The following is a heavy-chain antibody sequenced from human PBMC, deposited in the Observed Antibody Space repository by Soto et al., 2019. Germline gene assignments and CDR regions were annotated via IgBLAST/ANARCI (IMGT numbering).Heavy chain of an antibody. V-gene: IGHV3-30-3*01. CDR2: ISHDGSNQ. D-gene: IGHD1-26*01. CDR3: ARDVGPAPDASHI. J-gene: IGHJ3*02. CDR1: RFTFTTYA. Sequence: GGSLRLSCASSRFTFTTYAMHWVRQAPGKGLEWVAVISHDGSNQSYADSVKGRFTISRDNSKNTLYLQMYSLRAEDTAVYYCARDVGPAPDASHIWGQGTMVTVSS.